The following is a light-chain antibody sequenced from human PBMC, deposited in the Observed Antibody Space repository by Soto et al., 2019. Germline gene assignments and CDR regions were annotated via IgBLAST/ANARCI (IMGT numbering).Light chain of an antibody. Sequence: QSVLTQPASVSGSPGQSITISCTGTSSDVGGYKYVSWYQQHPGKAPKLMIYDIRNRPSGVSNRFSGSKSGNTASLTISGLQAEDEADYYRSSYTSSSTRVFGTGTKVTVL. V-gene: IGLV2-14*03. CDR3: SSYTSSSTRV. CDR2: DIR. J-gene: IGLJ1*01. CDR1: SSDVGGYKY.